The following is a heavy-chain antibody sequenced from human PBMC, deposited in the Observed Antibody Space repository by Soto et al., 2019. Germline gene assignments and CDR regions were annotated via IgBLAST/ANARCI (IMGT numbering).Heavy chain of an antibody. J-gene: IGHJ3*01. V-gene: IGHV4-38-2*01. D-gene: IGHD2-15*01. CDR2: IFHGGKT. Sequence: XTLSLPCAVSGXFLSSGKYWGWIRKPPGKGLEWIGSIFHGGKTYNNPSLKSRVTISVEMSKNQFSLKLNSLTSADTAVYYCARARWYDAFDVWGQGTVGTVSS. CDR1: GXFLSSGKY. CDR3: ARARWYDAFDV.